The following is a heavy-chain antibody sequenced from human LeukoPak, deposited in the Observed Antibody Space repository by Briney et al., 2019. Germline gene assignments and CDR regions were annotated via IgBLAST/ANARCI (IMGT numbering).Heavy chain of an antibody. Sequence: PGGSLRLSCAASGFSVSSYNMNWVRQHPGKWLEWGSAISVGGGSTYCADSVKGRFTICRDNSKTTLYLQVNSLRAEDTAVYYCARGRGYGAFDIWGQGTMVSVSS. CDR2: ISVGGGST. CDR3: ARGRGYGAFDI. D-gene: IGHD5-12*01. CDR1: GFSVSSYN. J-gene: IGHJ3*02. V-gene: IGHV3-23*01.